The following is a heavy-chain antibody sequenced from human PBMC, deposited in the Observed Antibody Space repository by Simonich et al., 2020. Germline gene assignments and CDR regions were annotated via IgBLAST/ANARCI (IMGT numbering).Heavy chain of an antibody. CDR3: ARANFDY. V-gene: IGHV3-30*07. J-gene: IGHJ4*02. CDR1: GFTFSSYA. Sequence: QVQLVEFWGGVVQPGRSLRLSCAAFGFTFSSYAMHWVRQAPGKGLEWVAVISYDGSNKYYADSVKGRFTISRDNAKNTLYLQMNSLRAEDTAVYYCARANFDYWGQGTLVTVSS. CDR2: ISYDGSNK.